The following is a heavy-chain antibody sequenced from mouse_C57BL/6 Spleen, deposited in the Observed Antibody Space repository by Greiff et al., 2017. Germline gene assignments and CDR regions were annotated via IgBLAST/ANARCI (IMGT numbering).Heavy chain of an antibody. CDR1: GFNIKDYY. CDR3: NTHYGIWWFAD. V-gene: IGHV14-1*01. Sequence: VQLQQSGAELVRPGASVKLSCTASGFNIKDYYMHWVKQRPEQGLEWIGRIDPEDGDTEYAPKFQGKATMTADTSSNTAYLQLRSLTSEDTAVFYCNTHYGIWWFADWGQGTLVTVSA. J-gene: IGHJ3*01. D-gene: IGHD1-1*01. CDR2: IDPEDGDT.